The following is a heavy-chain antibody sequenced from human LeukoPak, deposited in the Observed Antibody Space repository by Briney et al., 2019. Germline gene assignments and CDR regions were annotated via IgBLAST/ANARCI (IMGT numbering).Heavy chain of an antibody. Sequence: GASVKVSCKASGYTFTGYYMHWVRQGPGQGLEWMGWINPNSGGTNYAQKFQGRVTMTRDTSISTAYMELSRLRSDDTAVYYCARPYSSGWYYFDYWGQGTLVTVSS. V-gene: IGHV1-2*02. CDR1: GYTFTGYY. J-gene: IGHJ4*02. CDR3: ARPYSSGWYYFDY. D-gene: IGHD6-19*01. CDR2: INPNSGGT.